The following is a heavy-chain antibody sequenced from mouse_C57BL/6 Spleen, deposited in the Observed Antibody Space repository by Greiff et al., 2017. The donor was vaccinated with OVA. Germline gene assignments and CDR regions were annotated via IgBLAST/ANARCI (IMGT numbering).Heavy chain of an antibody. V-gene: IGHV1-82*01. J-gene: IGHJ2*01. D-gene: IGHD1-1*01. CDR3: AREGYGSSYDYFDY. CDR2: IYPGDGDT. Sequence: VQLQQSGPELVKPGASVKISCKASGYAFSSSWMNWVKQRPGKGLEWIGRIYPGDGDTNYNGKFKGKATLTADKSSSTAYMQLSSLTSEDSAVYFCAREGYGSSYDYFDYWGQGTTLTVS. CDR1: GYAFSSSW.